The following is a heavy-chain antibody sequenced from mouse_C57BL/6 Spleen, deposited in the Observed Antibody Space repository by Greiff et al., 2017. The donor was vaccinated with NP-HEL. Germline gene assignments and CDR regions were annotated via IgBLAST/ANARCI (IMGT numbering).Heavy chain of an antibody. CDR2: ISDGGSYT. J-gene: IGHJ1*03. V-gene: IGHV5-4*01. D-gene: IGHD2-1*01. CDR1: GFTFSSYA. Sequence: EVKVVESGGGLVKPGGSLKLSCAASGFTFSSYAMSWVRQTPEKRLEWVATISDGGSYTYYPDNVKGRFTISRDNAKNNLYLQMSHLKSEDTAMYYCAREDGNYESWYFDVWGTGTTVTVSS. CDR3: AREDGNYESWYFDV.